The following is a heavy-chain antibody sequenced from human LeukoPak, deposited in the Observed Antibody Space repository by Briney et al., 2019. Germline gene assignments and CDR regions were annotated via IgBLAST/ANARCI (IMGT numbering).Heavy chain of an antibody. Sequence: GGSLRLSCAASGFTFSSYAMHWVRQAPGKGLEWVAVISYDGSNKYYADSVKGRFTISRDNSKNTLYLQMNSLRAEDTAVYYCAKDRTTKPTTVTSHYWGQGTLVTVSS. CDR2: ISYDGSNK. V-gene: IGHV3-30-3*01. CDR1: GFTFSSYA. D-gene: IGHD4-17*01. CDR3: AKDRTTKPTTVTSHY. J-gene: IGHJ4*02.